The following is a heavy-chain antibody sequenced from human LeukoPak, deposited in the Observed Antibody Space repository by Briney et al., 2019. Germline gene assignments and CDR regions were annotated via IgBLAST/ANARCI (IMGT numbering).Heavy chain of an antibody. V-gene: IGHV4-34*01. CDR2: INHSGST. CDR1: GGSFSGYY. D-gene: IGHD2-15*01. J-gene: IGHJ4*02. CDR3: ARRYCSGGSCSYYFDY. Sequence: ASETLSLTCAVYGGSFSGYYWSWIRQPPGKGLEWIGEINHSGSTYYNPSLKSRVTISVDTSKNQFSLKLSSVTAADTAVYYCARRYCSGGSCSYYFDYWGQGTLVTVSS.